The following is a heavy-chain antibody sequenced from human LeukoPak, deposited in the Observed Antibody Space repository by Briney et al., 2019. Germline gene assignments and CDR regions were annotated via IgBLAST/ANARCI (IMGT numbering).Heavy chain of an antibody. J-gene: IGHJ4*02. CDR1: GFTLSGSA. CDR2: IRNKANNYAT. CDR3: ISQEHTSDWNEPR. Sequence: GGSLRLSCAASGFTLSGSAMHWVRQASGKGLEWVGQIRNKANNYATQYAASVKGRFTISRDDSRNTAYLQMNRLKTEDTAVYYCISQEHTSDWNEPRWGQGTLVTVSS. V-gene: IGHV3-73*01. D-gene: IGHD1-1*01.